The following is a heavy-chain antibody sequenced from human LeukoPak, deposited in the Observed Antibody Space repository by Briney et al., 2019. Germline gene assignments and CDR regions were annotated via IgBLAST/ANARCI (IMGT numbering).Heavy chain of an antibody. J-gene: IGHJ4*02. D-gene: IGHD6-13*01. CDR1: GFTFSSYG. V-gene: IGHV3-30*18. CDR2: ISYDGSNK. Sequence: GRSLRLSCAASGFTFSSYGMHWVRQAPCKGLEWVAVISYDGSNKYYADSVKGRFTISRDNSKNTLYLQMNSLRAEDTAVYYCAQGSSSWYAQDYWGQGTLVTVSS. CDR3: AQGSSSWYAQDY.